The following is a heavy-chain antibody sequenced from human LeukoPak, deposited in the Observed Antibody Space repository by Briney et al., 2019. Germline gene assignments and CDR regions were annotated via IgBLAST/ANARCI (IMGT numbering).Heavy chain of an antibody. V-gene: IGHV4-34*01. CDR2: IHDSGFS. D-gene: IGHD5-12*01. Sequence: SETLSLTCSVYGGSFTDYYWSWIRQPPGKGLEWIGEIHDSGFSDYNPSLKSRVAISVDTSKNQFSLSLNSVTAADTAMYYCARGLFRGCIWDWGQGTLVTVSS. CDR3: ARGLFRGCIWD. J-gene: IGHJ4*02. CDR1: GGSFTDYY.